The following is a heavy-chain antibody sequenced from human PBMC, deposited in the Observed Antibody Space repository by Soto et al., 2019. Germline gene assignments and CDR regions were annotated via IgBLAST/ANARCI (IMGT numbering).Heavy chain of an antibody. Sequence: GASVKVSCKASGGTFSSYAISWVRQAPGQGLEWMGGIIPIFGTANYAQKFQGRVTITADESTSTAYMELSSLRSEDTAVYYCASGYYYDSSGYYPALDYWGQGXLVTVYS. V-gene: IGHV1-69*13. CDR1: GGTFSSYA. J-gene: IGHJ4*02. CDR2: IIPIFGTA. CDR3: ASGYYYDSSGYYPALDY. D-gene: IGHD3-22*01.